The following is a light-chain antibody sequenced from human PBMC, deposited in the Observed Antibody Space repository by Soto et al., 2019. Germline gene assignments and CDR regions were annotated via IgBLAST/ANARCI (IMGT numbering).Light chain of an antibody. CDR1: QSISSW. V-gene: IGKV1-5*01. Sequence: DIQMTQSPSTLSASVGDRVTITCRASQSISSWLSWYQQKPGKAPKLLIYDAYSLESGVPSRFSGSGSGTEFTLTISSLQPDDFATYYCQQYNSYPWTFGQGTKVAIK. J-gene: IGKJ1*01. CDR2: DAY. CDR3: QQYNSYPWT.